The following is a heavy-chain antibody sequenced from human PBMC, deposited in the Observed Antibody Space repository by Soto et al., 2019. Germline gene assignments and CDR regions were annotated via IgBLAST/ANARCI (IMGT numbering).Heavy chain of an antibody. Sequence: ASVKVSCKASGYTFTSYGISWVRQAPGQGLEWMGWISAYNGNTNYAQKLQGRVTMTTDTSTSTAHMELRSLRSDDTAVYYCARDGKRLLWFGAEGWFDPGGQGTLVTVSS. D-gene: IGHD3-10*01. CDR1: GYTFTSYG. V-gene: IGHV1-18*01. J-gene: IGHJ5*02. CDR2: ISAYNGNT. CDR3: ARDGKRLLWFGAEGWFDP.